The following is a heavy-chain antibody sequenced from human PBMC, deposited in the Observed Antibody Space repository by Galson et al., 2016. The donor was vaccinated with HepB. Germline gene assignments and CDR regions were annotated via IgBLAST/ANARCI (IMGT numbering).Heavy chain of an antibody. CDR2: ISSDGSNK. Sequence: SLRLSCAASGFTFSSYSLHWVRQAPGKGLEWVAVISSDGSNKYYAESVKGRFTISRDNSKNTVYLQLHSLRAEDTAVYYCARDPTEVGVPTSSDWGQGTLVTVSS. CDR3: ARDPTEVGVPTSSD. J-gene: IGHJ4*02. V-gene: IGHV3-30*04. D-gene: IGHD2-2*01. CDR1: GFTFSSYS.